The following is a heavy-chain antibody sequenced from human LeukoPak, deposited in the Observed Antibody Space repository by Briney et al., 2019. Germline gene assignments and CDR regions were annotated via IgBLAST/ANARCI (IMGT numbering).Heavy chain of an antibody. CDR3: ARDNTYMFDY. J-gene: IGHJ4*02. CDR2: INTDGRTT. Sequence: GGSLRLSCAASGFSFSSYWMNWVRQAPGKGLVWVAHINTDGRTTTYADSVKGRFTVARDNAKNTLYLKMNRLRAEDTAVYYCARDNTYMFDYWGQGTQVTVSS. D-gene: IGHD2-2*02. CDR1: GFSFSSYW. V-gene: IGHV3-74*01.